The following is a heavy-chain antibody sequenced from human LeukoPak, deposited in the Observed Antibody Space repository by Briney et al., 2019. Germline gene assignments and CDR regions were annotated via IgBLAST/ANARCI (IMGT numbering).Heavy chain of an antibody. J-gene: IGHJ4*02. CDR3: AGDYGLGYFDY. Sequence: PGGSLRLSCAASGFTFSSYAMHWVRQAPGKGLEWVAVISYDGSNKYYADSVKGRFTISRDNSKNTLYLQMNSLRAEDTAVYYCAGDYGLGYFDYWGQGILVTVSS. V-gene: IGHV3-30-3*01. CDR1: GFTFSSYA. CDR2: ISYDGSNK. D-gene: IGHD4-17*01.